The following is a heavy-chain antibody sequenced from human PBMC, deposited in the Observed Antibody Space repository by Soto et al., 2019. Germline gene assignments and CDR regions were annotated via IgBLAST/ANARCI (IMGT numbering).Heavy chain of an antibody. CDR1: GYTFTGYY. D-gene: IGHD6-19*01. J-gene: IGHJ4*02. V-gene: IGHV1-2*04. CDR2: INPNSGGT. CDR3: AGGGTHEQWPNY. Sequence: GASVKVSCKASGYTFTGYYMHWVRQAPGQGLEWMGWINPNSGGTNYAQKFQGWVTMTRDTSISTAYMELSRLRSDDTAVYYGAGGGTHEQWPNYRRQGSLVTVSS.